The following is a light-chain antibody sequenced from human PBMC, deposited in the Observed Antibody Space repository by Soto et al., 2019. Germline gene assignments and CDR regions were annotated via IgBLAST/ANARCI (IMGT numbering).Light chain of an antibody. V-gene: IGLV1-44*01. CDR3: AAWDDSLNGVV. CDR1: SSNIGSHT. J-gene: IGLJ2*01. CDR2: SNT. Sequence: QSLLTQPPSASGTPGQTIAISCSGGSSNIGSHTVNWYQQLPGTAPRLLIYSNTQRPSGVPDRFSGSESGTSASLAISGLQSEYEGDYYCAAWDDSLNGVVFGGGTKVTVL.